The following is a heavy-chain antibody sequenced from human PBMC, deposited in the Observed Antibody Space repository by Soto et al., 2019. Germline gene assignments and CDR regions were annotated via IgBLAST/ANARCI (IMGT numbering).Heavy chain of an antibody. CDR1: GYTFTSYG. CDR2: ISAYNGNT. D-gene: IGHD6-13*01. V-gene: IGHV1-18*01. CDR3: ARDYVMYKLYSSSWYSCYYGIGV. J-gene: IGHJ6*02. Sequence: QVKLVQSGAEVKKPGASVKVSCKASGYTFTSYGISWVRQAPGQGLEWMGWISAYNGNTNYAQKLQGRVTMTTDTATSKAYMKLRSLRSVDTAVYYCARDYVMYKLYSSSWYSCYYGIGVWGQGTTVTVS.